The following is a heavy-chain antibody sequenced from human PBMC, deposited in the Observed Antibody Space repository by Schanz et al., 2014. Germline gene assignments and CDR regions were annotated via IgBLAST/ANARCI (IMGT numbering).Heavy chain of an antibody. CDR1: GFSFDDYT. CDR2: IWFDGNNK. Sequence: VQLVESGGVVAQPGGSLRLSCAASGFSFDDYTMHWVRQAPGKGLEWVAVIWFDGNNKYYADSVKGHFTISRDDSKNTLYLQMNSLRAEDTAIYYCARDGRKYSSGTLDYFDNWGQGTLVTVSS. CDR3: ARDGRKYSSGTLDYFDN. J-gene: IGHJ4*02. V-gene: IGHV3-33*08. D-gene: IGHD6-25*01.